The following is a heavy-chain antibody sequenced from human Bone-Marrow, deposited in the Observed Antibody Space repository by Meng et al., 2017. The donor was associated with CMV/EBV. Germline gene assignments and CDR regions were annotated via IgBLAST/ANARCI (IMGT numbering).Heavy chain of an antibody. CDR3: ARDWFHSIFDY. Sequence: GGSLRLSCAASGFTFSSYSMNWVRQAPGRGLEWVSSISSSSSDIHYVDSLRGRFTISRDNAKNSLYLQMNSLRAEDTAVYYCARDWFHSIFDYWGQGALVTVSS. D-gene: IGHD3-10*01. J-gene: IGHJ4*02. V-gene: IGHV3-21*01. CDR1: GFTFSSYS. CDR2: ISSSSSDI.